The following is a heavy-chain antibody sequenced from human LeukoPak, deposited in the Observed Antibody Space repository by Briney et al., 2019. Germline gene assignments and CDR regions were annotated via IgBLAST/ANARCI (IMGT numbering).Heavy chain of an antibody. Sequence: GASVTVSCKASGGTFSSYAISWVRQAPGQGLEWMGGIIPIFGTANYAQKFQGRVTITADESTSTAYMELSSLRSEDTAVYYCASPSPYSSSWYEGGRGVGMDVWGQGTTVTVSS. D-gene: IGHD6-13*01. CDR2: IIPIFGTA. CDR1: GGTFSSYA. J-gene: IGHJ6*02. CDR3: ASPSPYSSSWYEGGRGVGMDV. V-gene: IGHV1-69*01.